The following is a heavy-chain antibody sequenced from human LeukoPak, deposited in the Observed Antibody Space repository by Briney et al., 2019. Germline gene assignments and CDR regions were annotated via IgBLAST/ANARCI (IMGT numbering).Heavy chain of an antibody. D-gene: IGHD6-6*01. CDR2: ISSSSSYI. CDR3: AREDCRIAAPVYY. CDR1: GFTFSSYS. J-gene: IGHJ4*02. V-gene: IGHV3-21*01. Sequence: GGSLRLSCAASGFTFSSYSMNWVRQAPGKGLEWVSSISSSSSYIYYADSVKGRFTISRDNAKNSLYLQMNSLRAEDTAVYYCAREDCRIAAPVYYWGQGTLVTVSP.